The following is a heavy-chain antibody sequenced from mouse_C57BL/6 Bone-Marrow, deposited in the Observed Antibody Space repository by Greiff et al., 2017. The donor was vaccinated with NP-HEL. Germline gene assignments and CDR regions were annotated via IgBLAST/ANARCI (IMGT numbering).Heavy chain of an antibody. CDR1: GYTFTDYY. D-gene: IGHD1-1*01. CDR2: INPYNGGT. J-gene: IGHJ2*01. Sequence: VQLQQSGPVLVKPGASVKMSCKASGYTFTDYYMNWVKQSHGKSLEWIGVINPYNGGTSYNQKFKGKATLTVDKSSSTAYMELNSLTSEDSAVYYCARFPYYYGSSYGYWGQGTTLTVSS. CDR3: ARFPYYYGSSYGY. V-gene: IGHV1-19*01.